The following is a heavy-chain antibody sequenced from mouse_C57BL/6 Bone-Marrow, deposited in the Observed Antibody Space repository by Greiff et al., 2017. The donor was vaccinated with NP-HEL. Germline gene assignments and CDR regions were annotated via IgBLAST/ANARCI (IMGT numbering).Heavy chain of an antibody. CDR1: GYTFTSYW. D-gene: IGHD1-1*01. J-gene: IGHJ1*03. CDR2: IYPGSGST. Sequence: QVQLQQPGAELVKPGASVKMSCQASGYTFTSYWITWVKQRPGQGLEWIGDIYPGSGSTNYNEKFKSKATLTVDTSSSTAYMQLSSLTSEDSAVYYCARKYYGSSGYFDVWGTGTTVTVSS. CDR3: ARKYYGSSGYFDV. V-gene: IGHV1-55*01.